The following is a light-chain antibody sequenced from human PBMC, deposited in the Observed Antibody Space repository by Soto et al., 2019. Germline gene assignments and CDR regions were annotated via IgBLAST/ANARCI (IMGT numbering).Light chain of an antibody. Sequence: DIQLTQSPSSLSASVGDRVTITCRASQAISSYLAWYQQKPGKVPELLIYATSTLQSGAPSRFSCSGSGTDFTLTISSLQPEDVATYYCHKYNHAPTFGGGTKVEIK. CDR2: ATS. V-gene: IGKV1-27*01. J-gene: IGKJ4*01. CDR3: HKYNHAPT. CDR1: QAISSY.